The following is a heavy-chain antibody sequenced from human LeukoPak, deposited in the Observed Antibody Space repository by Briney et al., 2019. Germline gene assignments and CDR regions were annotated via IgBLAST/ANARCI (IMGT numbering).Heavy chain of an antibody. V-gene: IGHV1-69*13. CDR3: ARDHYEEGFDP. D-gene: IGHD4-17*01. CDR1: GCTFTSYA. Sequence: ASVKVSCKASGCTFTSYAISWVRQAPGQGLEWMGGIIPIFGTANYAQKFQGRVTTTADESTSTAYMELSSLRSEDTAVYYCARDHYEEGFDPWGQGTLVTVSS. CDR2: IIPIFGTA. J-gene: IGHJ5*02.